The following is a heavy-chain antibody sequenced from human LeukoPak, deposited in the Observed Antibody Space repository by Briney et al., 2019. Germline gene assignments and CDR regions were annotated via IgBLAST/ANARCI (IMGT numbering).Heavy chain of an antibody. J-gene: IGHJ3*02. CDR2: IYTSGST. Sequence: KPSETLSLTCTVSGGSISGSTYYWGWIRQPPGKGLEWIGRIYTSGSTNYNPSLTSRVTMSVDTSKNQFSLKLTSVTAADTAVYYCARDRCNSTTCASRGAFDIWGQGTMVTVS. D-gene: IGHD2-2*01. CDR1: GGSISGSTYY. V-gene: IGHV4-39*07. CDR3: ARDRCNSTTCASRGAFDI.